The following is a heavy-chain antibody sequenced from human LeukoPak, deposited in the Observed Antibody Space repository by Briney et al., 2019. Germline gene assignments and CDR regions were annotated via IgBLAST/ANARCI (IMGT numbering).Heavy chain of an antibody. V-gene: IGHV3-23*01. CDR3: AEDQGYSSAWYSRDGFDM. CDR2: ISKSGDST. CDR1: GFSFSSYA. J-gene: IGHJ3*02. D-gene: IGHD6-19*01. Sequence: GGSLRLSCAASGFSFSSYAMSWVRQAPGKGLEWVSGISKSGDSTFYADSVKGRFTISRDNSQNTLYVQMNSLRAEDTAVYYRAEDQGYSSAWYSRDGFDMWGQGTMVTVSS.